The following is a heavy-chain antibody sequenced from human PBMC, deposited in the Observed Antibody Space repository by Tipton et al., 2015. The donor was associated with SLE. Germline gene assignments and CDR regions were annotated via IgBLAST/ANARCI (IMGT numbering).Heavy chain of an antibody. J-gene: IGHJ3*02. Sequence: SLRLSCAASGFTFRSYAMHWVRQAPGKGLEWVAVISYDGSNKYYADSVKGRVTISRDRSKNTLYLQMNSLRAEDTAVYYCASNGQRLNAFDIWGQGTMVTVSS. CDR2: ISYDGSNK. CDR1: GFTFRSYA. D-gene: IGHD2-8*01. CDR3: ASNGQRLNAFDI. V-gene: IGHV3-30*04.